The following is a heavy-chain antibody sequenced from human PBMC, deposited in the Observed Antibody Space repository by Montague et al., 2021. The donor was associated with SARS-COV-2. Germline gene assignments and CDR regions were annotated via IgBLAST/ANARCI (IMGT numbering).Heavy chain of an antibody. D-gene: IGHD5-18*01. CDR3: ARGGGYSYVALDY. Sequence: SETLSLTCVVYGGSFSGYYWSWIRQPPGKGLEWIGEINHSGSTNYNPSLKSRVTISVDTSKKQFSLRLNSVTAADTAVYYCARGGGYSYVALDYWGQGTLVTVSS. V-gene: IGHV4-34*01. CDR2: INHSGST. CDR1: GGSFSGYY. J-gene: IGHJ4*02.